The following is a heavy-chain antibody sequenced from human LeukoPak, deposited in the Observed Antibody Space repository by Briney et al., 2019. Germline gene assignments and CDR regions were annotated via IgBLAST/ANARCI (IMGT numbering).Heavy chain of an antibody. V-gene: IGHV3-21*01. Sequence: GGSLRLSCTASGFSFSTYSMNWVRQAPGKGLEWVSYIVGSSSDIYYADSVKGRFTISRDNAKNSLYLQMDSLRAEDTAVYYCATDSPETAAFDYWGQGTLVTVSS. CDR3: ATDSPETAAFDY. CDR1: GFSFSTYS. CDR2: IVGSSSDI. J-gene: IGHJ4*02. D-gene: IGHD1-1*01.